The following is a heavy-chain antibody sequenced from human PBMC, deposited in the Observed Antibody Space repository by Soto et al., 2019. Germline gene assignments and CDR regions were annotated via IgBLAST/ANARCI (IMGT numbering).Heavy chain of an antibody. CDR1: GFSLSSTRMA. CDR2: IYWDDDK. CDR3: AHIVVAGLGYYFDY. V-gene: IGHV2-5*02. J-gene: IGHJ4*02. Sequence: QITLKESGPTLVKPTQTLTLTCTFSGFSLSSTRMAVGWIRQPPGKALEWLALIYWDDDKRYCPFLKSKLTITKDTSKIQVVITMSNMDPGDTAIYYCAHIVVAGLGYYFDYWGQGTLVTVSS. D-gene: IGHD6-19*01.